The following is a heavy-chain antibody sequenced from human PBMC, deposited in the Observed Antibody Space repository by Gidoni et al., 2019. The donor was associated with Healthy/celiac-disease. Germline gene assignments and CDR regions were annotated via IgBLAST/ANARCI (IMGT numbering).Heavy chain of an antibody. CDR1: GGTFSSYT. J-gene: IGHJ4*02. CDR3: ARVGPGNNDPAAFDY. V-gene: IGHV1-69*02. D-gene: IGHD1-1*01. CDR2: IIPILGIA. Sequence: QVQLVLSGAEVKKPGSSVKVSCKASGGTFSSYTISWVRQAPGKGIEWMGRIIPILGIANYAQKFQGRVTITADKSTRTAYMELSSLRSEDTAVYYCARVGPGNNDPAAFDYWGQGTLVTVSS.